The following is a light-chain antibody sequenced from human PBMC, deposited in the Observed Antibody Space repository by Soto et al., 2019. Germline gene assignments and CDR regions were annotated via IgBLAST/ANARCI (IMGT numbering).Light chain of an antibody. J-gene: IGKJ4*01. CDR2: GAS. V-gene: IGKV1-39*01. Sequence: DIQMTQSPSSLSASIGDRVTITCRASQSISSYLNWYQQKPGKAPKLLIYGASSLQSGVPSRFSGRGSGTDFTLTISSLQPEDFATYYCQQSHRIPLTFDGGTKVEMK. CDR3: QQSHRIPLT. CDR1: QSISSY.